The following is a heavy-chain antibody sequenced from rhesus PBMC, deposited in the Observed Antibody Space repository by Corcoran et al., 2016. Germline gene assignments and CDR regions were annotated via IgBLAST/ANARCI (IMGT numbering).Heavy chain of an antibody. CDR2: IYGRGGST. V-gene: IGHV4-93*01. CDR1: GGSISSSHW. Sequence: QVQLQESGPGLVKPSETLSLTCAVSGGSISSSHWWSWIRPSPGKGLEWIGGIYGRGGSTEHNPSLKSRVTISKDTSKKQFSLKLSSVTAADTAVYYCARGNTLQTWYFDLWGPGTPITSSS. CDR3: ARGNTLQTWYFDL. D-gene: IGHD2-15*01. J-gene: IGHJ2*01.